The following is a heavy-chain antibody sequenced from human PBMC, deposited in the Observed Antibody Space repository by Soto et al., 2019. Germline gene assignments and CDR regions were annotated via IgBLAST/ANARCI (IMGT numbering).Heavy chain of an antibody. CDR2: IYYSGST. D-gene: IGHD3-22*01. V-gene: IGHV4-30-4*01. CDR1: GGSISSGDYY. J-gene: IGHJ5*02. Sequence: PSETLSLTCTVSGGSISSGDYYWSWIRQPPGKGLEWIGYIYYSGSTNYNPSLKSRVTISVDTSKNQFSLKLSSVTAADTAVYYCARHLGYDSSGYFRNWFDPWGQGTLVTVSS. CDR3: ARHLGYDSSGYFRNWFDP.